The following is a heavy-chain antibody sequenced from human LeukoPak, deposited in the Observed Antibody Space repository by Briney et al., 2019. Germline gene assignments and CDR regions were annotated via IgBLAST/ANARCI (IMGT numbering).Heavy chain of an antibody. V-gene: IGHV3-7*01. CDR2: IKEDGSQT. D-gene: IGHD3-10*01. CDR3: ARDRGWFAHDY. J-gene: IGHJ4*02. Sequence: GGSLRLSCAASGFTFSSYAMSWVRQAPGKGLEWVANIKEDGSQTNYVDSVKGRFTISRDNAKNSLYMQLNSLRAEDTAVYYCARDRGWFAHDYWGQGTLVTVSS. CDR1: GFTFSSYA.